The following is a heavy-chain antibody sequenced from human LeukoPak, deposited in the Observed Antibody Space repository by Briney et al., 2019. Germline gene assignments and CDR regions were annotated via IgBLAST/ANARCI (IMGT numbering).Heavy chain of an antibody. Sequence: GASVKVSCKASRYTFTRYGIRWVRQAPGQRLEWRGWISHYSGNTIYAQKFQDRVTMTTDTSTSTALMELRNLRSDDTAVYYCTRSEKAYCGGVCDNYHMDVWGRGTTVTVSS. V-gene: IGHV1-18*01. CDR1: RYTFTRYG. J-gene: IGHJ6*03. CDR3: TRSEKAYCGGVCDNYHMDV. CDR2: ISHYSGNT. D-gene: IGHD2-21*02.